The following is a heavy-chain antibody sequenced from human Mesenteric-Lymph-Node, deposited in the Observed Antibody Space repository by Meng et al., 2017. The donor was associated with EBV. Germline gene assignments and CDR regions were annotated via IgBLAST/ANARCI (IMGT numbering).Heavy chain of an antibody. Sequence: DAQLVKSGAEVKKPGATVKISCQVSGYTFTDYYMHWVQQAPGKGLEWMGLVDPEDGKTIYAEKFQGRITITADTSTDTSYMELSSLRSEDTAVYYCATAYGDYFEGFDYWGQGTLVTVSS. D-gene: IGHD4-17*01. CDR1: GYTFTDYY. V-gene: IGHV1-69-2*01. J-gene: IGHJ4*02. CDR2: VDPEDGKT. CDR3: ATAYGDYFEGFDY.